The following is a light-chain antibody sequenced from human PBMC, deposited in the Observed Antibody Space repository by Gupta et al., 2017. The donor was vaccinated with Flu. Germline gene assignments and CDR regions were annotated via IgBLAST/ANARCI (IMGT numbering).Light chain of an antibody. CDR1: QSIINY. CDR2: NAS. Sequence: DIQMTQSPSSLSASVGDRVTITCRASQSIINYLNWYQQKPGKAPILLIYNASSLQSGVPSKFSGSGSGTDFTLTISSLQPEDFAAYYCQQTYNTSWTFGQGTKVEVQ. V-gene: IGKV1-39*01. CDR3: QQTYNTSWT. J-gene: IGKJ1*01.